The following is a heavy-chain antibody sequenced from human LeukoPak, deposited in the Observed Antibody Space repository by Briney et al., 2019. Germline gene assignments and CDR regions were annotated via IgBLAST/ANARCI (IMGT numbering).Heavy chain of an antibody. V-gene: IGHV4-59*01. CDR1: GGSINNYY. CDR2: IYSSGST. Sequence: SETLSLTCSVSGGSINNYYWSWIRQPPGKGLEWIGYIYSSGSTNYNPSLKSRVTISLDTSKKQFSLKLSSVTAADTAVYYCARGGAARTPVTYWGQGTLVTVSS. D-gene: IGHD6-6*01. J-gene: IGHJ4*02. CDR3: ARGGAARTPVTY.